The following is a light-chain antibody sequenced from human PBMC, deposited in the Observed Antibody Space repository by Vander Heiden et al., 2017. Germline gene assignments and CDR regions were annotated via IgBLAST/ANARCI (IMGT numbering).Light chain of an antibody. CDR3: MQTRQTLLT. CDR2: LDS. J-gene: IGKJ4*01. V-gene: IGKV2-28*01. Sequence: VTPREPASISGRSSQSFLHSNGNSFLYGCLQKTGQSPQRLIYLDSNRGAGVPDRFSSSGWGTDFTLKISRVEAEDVVVYYCMQTRQTLLTFGGGTKVEIK. CDR1: QSFLHSNGNSF.